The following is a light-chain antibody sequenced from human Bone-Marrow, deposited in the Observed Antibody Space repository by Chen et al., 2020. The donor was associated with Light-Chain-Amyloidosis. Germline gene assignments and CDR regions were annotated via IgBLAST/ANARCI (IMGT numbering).Light chain of an antibody. V-gene: IGKV3-20*01. Sequence: IVLTQSPGTLSLSPGERATLSCRASQTVTPSYLAWYQQEPGQAPRLLIYDASSRATGIPDRVSGSGSGTDFTLTISGLEPEDFAVYYCQQYGSSPKTFGQGTKVEIK. J-gene: IGKJ1*01. CDR2: DAS. CDR3: QQYGSSPKT. CDR1: QTVTPSY.